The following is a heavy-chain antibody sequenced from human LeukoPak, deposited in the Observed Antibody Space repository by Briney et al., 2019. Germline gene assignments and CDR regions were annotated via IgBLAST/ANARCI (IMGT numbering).Heavy chain of an antibody. V-gene: IGHV2-5*02. Sequence: SGPTLVKPTQTLTLTCTFSGSSLNTDKAGVGWNRQPPGKALEFLALIYWDDDKRYSSSLKRRLTITKDTSKNQVVLTMTNMDPVDTATYYCAHRRTLVAGAGFGPWGQGTLVTVSS. J-gene: IGHJ5*02. CDR3: AHRRTLVAGAGFGP. CDR1: GSSLNTDKAG. CDR2: IYWDDDK. D-gene: IGHD6-19*01.